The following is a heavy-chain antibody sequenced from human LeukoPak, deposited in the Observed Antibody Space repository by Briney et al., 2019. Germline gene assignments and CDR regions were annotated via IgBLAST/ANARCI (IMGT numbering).Heavy chain of an antibody. CDR1: GGTFSRYA. CDR2: IIPILGIA. CDR3: ARERAGIAAAGNFDY. D-gene: IGHD6-13*01. Sequence: SVKVSCKASGGTFSRYAISWVRQAPGQGLEWIGRIIPILGIANYAQKFQSRVTITEGKSTSTAYMALSSLRSEDTAVYYCARERAGIAAAGNFDYWGQGTLVTVSS. J-gene: IGHJ4*02. V-gene: IGHV1-69*04.